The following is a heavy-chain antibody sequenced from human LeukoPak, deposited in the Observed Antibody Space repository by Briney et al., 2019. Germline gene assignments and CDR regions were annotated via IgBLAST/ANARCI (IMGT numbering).Heavy chain of an antibody. CDR3: ARDLGIAAAGHLDY. D-gene: IGHD6-13*01. CDR2: ISAYNGDT. J-gene: IGHJ4*02. Sequence: GASVKVSCKASGYTFNSYGISWVRQAPGQGLEWMGWISAYNGDTNYAQNFQGRITMSTDTSTSTAYMELRSLRSDDTAVYYCARDLGIAAAGHLDYWGQGTLVTVSS. V-gene: IGHV1-18*01. CDR1: GYTFNSYG.